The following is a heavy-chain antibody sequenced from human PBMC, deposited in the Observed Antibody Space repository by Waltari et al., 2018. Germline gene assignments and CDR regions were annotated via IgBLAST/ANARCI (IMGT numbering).Heavy chain of an antibody. V-gene: IGHV4-34*01. D-gene: IGHD3-3*01. CDR3: ARGPKEVDDFWSGYYYYYYYGMDL. J-gene: IGHJ6*02. CDR1: GVSFGGYY. CDR2: INHSGST. Sequence: QQWGAGLLKPSETLSLTCAVYGVSFGGYYWSWIRQPPGKGLEWIGDINHSGSTNYNPSLMSRVTISVDTSKNQCSLKLTSVSAADTAVYYCARGPKEVDDFWSGYYYYYYYGMDLWGQGTTVTVSS.